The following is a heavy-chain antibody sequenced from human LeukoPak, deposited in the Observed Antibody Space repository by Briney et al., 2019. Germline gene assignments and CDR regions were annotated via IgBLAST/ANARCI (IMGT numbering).Heavy chain of an antibody. CDR3: AKEPPVLRYFDWFAYDAFDI. CDR2: INSDGSTT. V-gene: IGHV3-74*01. J-gene: IGHJ3*02. CDR1: GFTFSSYW. D-gene: IGHD3-9*01. Sequence: QPGGSLRLSCAASGFTFSSYWIHWVRQAPGKGLVWVSRINSDGSTTSYADSVKGRFTISRDNAKDTLYLQMNSLRAEDTAVYYCAKEPPVLRYFDWFAYDAFDIWGQGTMVTVSS.